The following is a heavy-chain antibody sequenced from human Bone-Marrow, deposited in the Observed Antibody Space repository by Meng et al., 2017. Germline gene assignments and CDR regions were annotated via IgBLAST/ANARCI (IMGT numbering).Heavy chain of an antibody. CDR1: GFTLSSYW. D-gene: IGHD6-13*01. J-gene: IGHJ4*02. CDR2: IKQDGSEK. Sequence: GESLKISCAASGFTLSSYWMTWVRQAPGKGLEWVANIKQDGSEKYYVDSVKDRFTISRDNAQNSLYLQMNSLRAEDTAVYYCARLVAYSISWYFDYWGQGTLVTVSS. CDR3: ARLVAYSISWYFDY. V-gene: IGHV3-7*01.